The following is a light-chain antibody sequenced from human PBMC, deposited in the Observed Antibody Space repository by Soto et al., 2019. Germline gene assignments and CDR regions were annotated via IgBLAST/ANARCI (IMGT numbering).Light chain of an antibody. CDR3: GTWDSSLSAVV. V-gene: IGLV1-51*01. J-gene: IGLJ2*01. CDR2: DNN. CDR1: SSNIGNNY. Sequence: QAVVTQPPSVSAAPGQKVTISCSGSSSNIGNNYVSWYQQLPGTAPKLLIYDNNKRPAGIPDRFSGSNSGTSATLGITGLQTGDEADYYCGTWDSSLSAVVFGGGTKVTVL.